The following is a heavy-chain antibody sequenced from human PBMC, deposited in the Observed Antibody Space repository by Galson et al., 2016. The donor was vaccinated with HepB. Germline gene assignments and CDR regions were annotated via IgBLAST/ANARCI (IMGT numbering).Heavy chain of an antibody. J-gene: IGHJ6*02. Sequence: SLRLSCAASGFIFNSHAMNWVRQAPGKGLEWVSVLYAGGETYYADSLRGRFTISRDNSKNILYLQMNSLRVEDTAVYYCARDPSLRNGMNVWGQGTTFTVSS. CDR1: GFIFNSHA. CDR2: LYAGGET. V-gene: IGHV3-66*01. CDR3: ARDPSLRNGMNV.